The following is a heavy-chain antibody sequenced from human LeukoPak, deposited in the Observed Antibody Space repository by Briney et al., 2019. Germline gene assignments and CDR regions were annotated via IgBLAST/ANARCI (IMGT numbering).Heavy chain of an antibody. CDR2: INHSGST. D-gene: IGHD3-10*01. J-gene: IGHJ4*02. Sequence: PSETLSLTCAVYGGSFSGYYWSWIRQPPGKGLEWIGEINHSGSTNYNPSLKSRVTISVDTSKNQFSLKLSSVTAADTAVYYCARHQVGLLWFGESDYWGQGTLVTVSS. CDR3: ARHQVGLLWFGESDY. CDR1: GGSFSGYY. V-gene: IGHV4-34*01.